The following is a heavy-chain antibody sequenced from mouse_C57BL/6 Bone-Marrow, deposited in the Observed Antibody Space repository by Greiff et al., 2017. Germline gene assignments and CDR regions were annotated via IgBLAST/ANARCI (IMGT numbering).Heavy chain of an antibody. J-gene: IGHJ3*01. D-gene: IGHD1-1*01. CDR1: GFNIKDDY. Sequence: EVQLQQSGAELVRPGASVKLSCTASGFNIKDDYMHWVKQRPEQGLEWIGWIDPENGDTEYASKFQGKAAITADTSANTAYLQLSSRTSEDTAVYYCTTFGTTVPQAWFAYWGQGTLVTVSA. CDR3: TTFGTTVPQAWFAY. V-gene: IGHV14-4*01. CDR2: IDPENGDT.